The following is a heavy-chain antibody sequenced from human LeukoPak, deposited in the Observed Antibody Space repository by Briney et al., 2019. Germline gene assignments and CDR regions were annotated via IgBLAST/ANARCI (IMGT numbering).Heavy chain of an antibody. CDR3: AKDWGYCSSTSCYTGPPTTNWFDP. V-gene: IGHV3-30*02. CDR2: IRYDGSNK. D-gene: IGHD2-2*02. J-gene: IGHJ5*02. CDR1: GFTFSSYG. Sequence: PGGSLRLSCAASGFTFSSYGMHWVRQAPGKGLEWVAFIRYDGSNKYYADSVKGRFTISRDNSKNTLYLQMNSLRAEDTAVYYCAKDWGYCSSTSCYTGPPTTNWFDPWGQGTLVTVSS.